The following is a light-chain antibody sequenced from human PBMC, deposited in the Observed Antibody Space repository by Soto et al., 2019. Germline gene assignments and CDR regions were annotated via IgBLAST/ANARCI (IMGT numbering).Light chain of an antibody. CDR1: QTISNNY. Sequence: EIVLTQSPCTLTLSPGESAALSCRASQTISNNYLVWYRQKPGQAPRLLIYAVSSRAAGIPDRFSGSGSGTDFALTIARLEPEDSAVYYCQQHSNSPWTFGQGTKVDIK. CDR3: QQHSNSPWT. J-gene: IGKJ1*01. V-gene: IGKV3-20*01. CDR2: AVS.